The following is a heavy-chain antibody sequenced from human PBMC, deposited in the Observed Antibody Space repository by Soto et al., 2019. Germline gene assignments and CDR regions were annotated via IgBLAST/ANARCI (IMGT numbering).Heavy chain of an antibody. CDR3: ARGGSLYWYFDL. V-gene: IGHV1-3*01. CDR2: INAGNGNT. J-gene: IGHJ2*01. CDR1: GYAFTNYA. Sequence: ASVNASSKASGYAFTNYAMHWVRQAPGQRLEWMGWINAGNGNTKYSQKFQGRVTITRDTSASTAYMELSSLRSEDTAVYYCARGGSLYWYFDLWGRGTLVTVSS. D-gene: IGHD1-26*01.